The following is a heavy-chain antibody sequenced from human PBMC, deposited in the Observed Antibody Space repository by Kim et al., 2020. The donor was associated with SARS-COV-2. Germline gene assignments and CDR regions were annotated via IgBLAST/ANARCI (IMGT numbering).Heavy chain of an antibody. CDR1: GDSVSSNNAA. D-gene: IGHD3-16*01. V-gene: IGHV6-1*01. Sequence: SQTLSLTCAISGDSVSSNNAAWNWIRQSPSRGLEWLGRTYYRSKWFNDSALSVKSLITINPDTSKNHFSLQLSSVTPEDTAVYYCANGGSGLGGMNVWGQGTTVTVSS. CDR3: ANGGSGLGGMNV. J-gene: IGHJ6*02. CDR2: TYYRSKWFN.